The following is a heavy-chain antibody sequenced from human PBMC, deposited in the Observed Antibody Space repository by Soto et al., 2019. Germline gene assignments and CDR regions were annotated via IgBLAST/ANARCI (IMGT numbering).Heavy chain of an antibody. J-gene: IGHJ3*02. Sequence: QVQLVQSGAEVKKPGASVKVSCKASGYTFTSYDINWVRQATGLGLEWMGWMNPNSGNTGYAQKFQGRVTMTRNTSISTAYMELSSLRSEDTAVYYCERAIYQWLRFADAFDIWGQGTMVTVSS. D-gene: IGHD5-12*01. CDR2: MNPNSGNT. V-gene: IGHV1-8*01. CDR3: ERAIYQWLRFADAFDI. CDR1: GYTFTSYD.